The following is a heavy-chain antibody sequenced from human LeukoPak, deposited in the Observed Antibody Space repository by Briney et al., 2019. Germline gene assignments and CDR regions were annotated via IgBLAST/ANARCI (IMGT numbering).Heavy chain of an antibody. J-gene: IGHJ4*02. CDR1: GFTFSSYA. D-gene: IGHD2-15*01. CDR3: ARAPLNSGGSGYFDY. V-gene: IGHV3-30*07. Sequence: PGRSLRLSCAASGFTFSSYAMHWVRQAPGKGLEWGAVISYDGSNKYYADSVKGRFTISRDNSKNTLYLQMNSLRAEDTAVYYCARAPLNSGGSGYFDYWGQGTLVTVSS. CDR2: ISYDGSNK.